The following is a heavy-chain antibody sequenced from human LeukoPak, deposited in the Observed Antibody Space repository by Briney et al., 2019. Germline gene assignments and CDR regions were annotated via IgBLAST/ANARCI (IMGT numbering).Heavy chain of an antibody. D-gene: IGHD3-22*01. CDR2: INPNSGGT. Sequence: ASVKVSCKASGYTFTGYYMHWVRQAPGQGLEWMGWINPNSGGTNYAQKFQGRVTMTRDTSISTAYVELSRLRSDDTAAYYCARDVYYDSSAIGYWGQGTLVTVSS. CDR3: ARDVYYDSSAIGY. V-gene: IGHV1-2*02. CDR1: GYTFTGYY. J-gene: IGHJ4*02.